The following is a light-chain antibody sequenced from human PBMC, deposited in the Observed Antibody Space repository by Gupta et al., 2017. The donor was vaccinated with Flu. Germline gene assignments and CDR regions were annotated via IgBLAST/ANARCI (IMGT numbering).Light chain of an antibody. CDR3: GTWDSSMRNGA. CDR1: SSNLRNYD. Sequence: SVMTQPPSVSAAPGHKGTISCSGSSSNLRNYDVSWYQQLPGTAPKLLIYDNNKRPSGIPDRCSGSKSGTSATLGITGLQTGDEADYYCGTWDSSMRNGAFGGGTNLPVL. V-gene: IGLV1-51*01. J-gene: IGLJ3*02. CDR2: DNN.